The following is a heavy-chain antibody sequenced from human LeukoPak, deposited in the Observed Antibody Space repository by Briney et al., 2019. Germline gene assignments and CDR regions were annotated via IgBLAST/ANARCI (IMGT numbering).Heavy chain of an antibody. D-gene: IGHD1-26*01. J-gene: IGHJ4*02. CDR1: GGSFSGYY. V-gene: IGHV4-34*01. CDR3: ARSVGATGHFDY. CDR2: INHSGST. Sequence: PSETLSLTCAVYGGSFSGYYWSWIRQPPGKGLEWIGEINHSGSTNYNPSLKSRVTISVDTSKNQFSLKLSSVTAADTAVYYCARSVGATGHFDYWGQGTLVTVPS.